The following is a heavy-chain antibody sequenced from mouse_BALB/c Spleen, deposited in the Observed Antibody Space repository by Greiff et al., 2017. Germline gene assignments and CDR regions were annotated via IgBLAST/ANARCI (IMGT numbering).Heavy chain of an antibody. CDR3: AIYGNSHYYAMDY. V-gene: IGHV1-18*01. CDR2: INPNNGGT. CDR1: GYTFTDYY. J-gene: IGHJ4*01. Sequence: EVQLQQSGPELVKPGASVKIPCKASGYTFTDYYMDWVQQSPGKSLEWIGDINPNNGGTIYNQKFKGKATLTVDKSSSTAYMELRSLTTEDTAVYYCAIYGNSHYYAMDYWGQGTSVTVAS. D-gene: IGHD2-1*01.